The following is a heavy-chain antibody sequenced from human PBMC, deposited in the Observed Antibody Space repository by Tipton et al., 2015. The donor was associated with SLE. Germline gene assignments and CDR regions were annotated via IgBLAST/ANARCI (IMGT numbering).Heavy chain of an antibody. CDR1: GGSISSYY. V-gene: IGHV4-4*07. D-gene: IGHD3-22*01. CDR3: ARGDYYDSKMVGLDV. J-gene: IGHJ6*02. CDR2: IHNSGST. Sequence: LRLSCTVSGGSISSYYWSWLRQPAGRGLEWIGRIHNSGSTNYNPSLKSRVIMSVDTSKNQFFLKLKSVTAADTAVYYCARGDYYDSKMVGLDVWGQGTTVTVSS.